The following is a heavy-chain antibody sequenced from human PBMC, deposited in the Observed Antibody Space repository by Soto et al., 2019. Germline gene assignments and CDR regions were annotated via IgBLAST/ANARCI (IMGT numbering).Heavy chain of an antibody. CDR2: IRSKANSYAT. V-gene: IGHV3-73*01. CDR1: GFTFSCSA. CDR3: TRPVDY. Sequence: PGGSLRVSCAASGFTFSCSAMHWVRQSSGKGLEWVGRIRSKANSYATAYAASVKGRFTISRDDSKNTAYLQMNSLKTEDTAVYYCTRPVDYWGQGTLVTVSS. J-gene: IGHJ4*02.